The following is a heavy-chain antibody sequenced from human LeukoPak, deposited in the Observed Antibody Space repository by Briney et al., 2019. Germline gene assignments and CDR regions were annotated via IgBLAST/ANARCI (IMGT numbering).Heavy chain of an antibody. V-gene: IGHV3-48*03. CDR3: ARDRSSYYYNGMDV. D-gene: IGHD6-6*01. J-gene: IGHJ6*02. CDR2: ISSSGSAI. Sequence: GGSLRLSCAASGFTFSNFQMNWVRQAPGKGLEWVSYISSSGSAIYYADSVRGRFTISRDNAKNSLYLQMNSLRAEDTAVYYCARDRSSYYYNGMDVWGQGTTVTVSS. CDR1: GFTFSNFQ.